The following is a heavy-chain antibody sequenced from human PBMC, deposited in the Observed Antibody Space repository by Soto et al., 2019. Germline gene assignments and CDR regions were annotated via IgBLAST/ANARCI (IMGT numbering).Heavy chain of an antibody. CDR2: IIPYYNTL. CDR3: ASGASRWYPYFFDS. V-gene: IGHV1-69*01. CDR1: EGTFNSYA. J-gene: IGHJ4*02. D-gene: IGHD6-13*01. Sequence: QAQVVQSGAEVRKPGSSVKLSCKASEGTFNSYAIAWVRQAPGQGLEWMGGIIPYYNTLNYAQKFQDRVTITADDSTTTVYMELSGLRSDDTAVYFCASGASRWYPYFFDSWAQGTLVTVSS.